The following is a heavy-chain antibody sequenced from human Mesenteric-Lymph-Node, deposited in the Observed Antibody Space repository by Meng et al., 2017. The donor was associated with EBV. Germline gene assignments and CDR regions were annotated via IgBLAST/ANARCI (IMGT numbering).Heavy chain of an antibody. Sequence: VRIVQPGAGGKKPGASVKVSCKASGYTNYAMHWVRQAPGQRLEWMGWINAGNGNTEYSQKFQGRVTITRDTSASTAHMEVSSLRSEDTAVYYCATAYCGSDCYVHYLIEYWGQGTLVTVSS. D-gene: IGHD2-21*02. CDR3: ATAYCGSDCYVHYLIEY. J-gene: IGHJ4*02. V-gene: IGHV1-3*01. CDR2: INAGNGNT. CDR1: GYTNYA.